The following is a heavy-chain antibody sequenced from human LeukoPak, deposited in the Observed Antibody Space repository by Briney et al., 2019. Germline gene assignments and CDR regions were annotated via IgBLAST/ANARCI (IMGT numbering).Heavy chain of an antibody. J-gene: IGHJ6*02. D-gene: IGHD3-10*01. V-gene: IGHV3-9*01. Sequence: GRSLRLSCAASGFTFGGYAMRWVRQAPGKGLEWVSGISWNSGSIGYADSVKGRFTISRDNSKNSLYLQMNSLRAEDTALYYCAKDLSASELLWFGELIDYYYGMDVWGQGTTVTVSS. CDR3: AKDLSASELLWFGELIDYYYGMDV. CDR2: ISWNSGSI. CDR1: GFTFGGYA.